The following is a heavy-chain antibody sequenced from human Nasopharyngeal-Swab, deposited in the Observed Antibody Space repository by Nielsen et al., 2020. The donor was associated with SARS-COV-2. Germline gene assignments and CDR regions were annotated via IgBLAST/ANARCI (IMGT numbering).Heavy chain of an antibody. D-gene: IGHD2-2*01. CDR3: ARVRRRIDIVVAPAPLPTYMDV. V-gene: IGHV4-61*01. J-gene: IGHJ6*03. CDR1: GGSISSGSYY. Sequence: SETLSLTCTVSGGSISSGSYYWSWIRQPPGKGLEWIGYIYYSGSTNYNPSLKSRVTISVDTSKNQFSLKLSSVTAADTAVYYCARVRRRIDIVVAPAPLPTYMDVWGKGTTVTVSS. CDR2: IYYSGST.